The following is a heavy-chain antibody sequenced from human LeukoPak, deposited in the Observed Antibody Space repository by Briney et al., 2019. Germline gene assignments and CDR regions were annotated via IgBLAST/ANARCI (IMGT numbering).Heavy chain of an antibody. V-gene: IGHV4-39*01. CDR3: ARHWDIVVVPAARNNDAFDI. Sequence: SETLSLTCTVSGGSISSSSYYWGWIRQPPGKGLEWIGSIYYSGRNYYTPSLKSRVTISVDTSKNQSSLTLSSVTAADTAVYYCARHWDIVVVPAARNNDAFDIWGQGTMVTVSS. CDR1: GGSISSSSYY. CDR2: IYYSGRN. J-gene: IGHJ3*02. D-gene: IGHD2-2*01.